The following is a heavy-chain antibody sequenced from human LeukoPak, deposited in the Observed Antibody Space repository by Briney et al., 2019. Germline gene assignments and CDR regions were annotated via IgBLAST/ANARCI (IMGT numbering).Heavy chain of an antibody. D-gene: IGHD1-7*01. CDR2: IKGDGSEK. CDR3: ARILRTGATGYGFDL. Sequence: GGSLRLSCAASGFTFSNYWMSWVRQAPGKGLEWVASIKGDGSEKYYVDSVEGRFTVSRDNAKNSLYLQMNSLRAEDTAIYYCARILRTGATGYGFDLWGQGTMVTVSS. CDR1: GFTFSNYW. V-gene: IGHV3-7*01. J-gene: IGHJ3*01.